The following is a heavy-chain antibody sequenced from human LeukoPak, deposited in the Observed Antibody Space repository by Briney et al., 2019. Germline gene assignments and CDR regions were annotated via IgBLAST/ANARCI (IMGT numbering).Heavy chain of an antibody. CDR2: ISGSGGST. V-gene: IGHV3-23*01. CDR1: GFTFSSYA. Sequence: GGSLRLSCAASGFTFSSYAMSWVRQAPGKGLEWVSAISGSGGSTYYADSVKGRFTISRDNSKNTLYLQMNSLRAEDTAVYYCAKLYYDFWSGYCESEYNWFDPWGQGTLVTVSS. J-gene: IGHJ5*02. CDR3: AKLYYDFWSGYCESEYNWFDP. D-gene: IGHD3-3*01.